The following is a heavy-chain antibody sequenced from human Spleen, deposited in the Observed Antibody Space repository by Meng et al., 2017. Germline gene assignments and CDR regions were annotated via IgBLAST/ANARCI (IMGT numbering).Heavy chain of an antibody. Sequence: QVQLVQSGADVKKPGASVKVPCKASDYTFTGYGVSWVRQAPGQGLEWMAWLGAHDGDTSHAPKFQGRVTVSADRPTATAYMELRSLRSDDTAVYYCARGTPGRSYSDYWGQGTLVTVSS. D-gene: IGHD3-10*01. CDR2: LGAHDGDT. J-gene: IGHJ4*02. V-gene: IGHV1-18*01. CDR3: ARGTPGRSYSDY. CDR1: DYTFTGYG.